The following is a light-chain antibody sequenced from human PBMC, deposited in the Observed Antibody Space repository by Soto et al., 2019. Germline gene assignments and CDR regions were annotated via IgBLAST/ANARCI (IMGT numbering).Light chain of an antibody. Sequence: SALTQPRSVTGSPGHSVTISCTGTSSDVGGYNYVSWYQQHPGKAPKLMIYDVSKRPSGVPDRFSGSKSGNTASLTISGLQAEDEADYYCCSYAGSYTFVVFGGGTKVTVL. CDR2: DVS. V-gene: IGLV2-11*01. CDR1: SSDVGGYNY. CDR3: CSYAGSYTFVV. J-gene: IGLJ2*01.